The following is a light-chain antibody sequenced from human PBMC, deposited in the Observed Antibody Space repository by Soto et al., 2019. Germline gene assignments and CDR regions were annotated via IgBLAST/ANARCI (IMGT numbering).Light chain of an antibody. CDR3: QQYSSYST. J-gene: IGKJ2*01. V-gene: IGKV1-5*03. CDR2: KAS. CDR1: QSISSW. Sequence: DIQMTQSPSTLSASVGDRVTITCRASQSISSWLAWYQQKPGKAPKLLIYKASTLESGVTSRFSGSGSGTEFTLTISSLQPDDLASYYCQQYSSYSTFGQGTKLEIK.